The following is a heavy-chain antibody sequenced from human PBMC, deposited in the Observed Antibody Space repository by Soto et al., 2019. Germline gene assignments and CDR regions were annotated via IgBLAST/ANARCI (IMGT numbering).Heavy chain of an antibody. V-gene: IGHV3-30-3*01. D-gene: IGHD3-22*01. CDR1: GFTFSSYA. J-gene: IGHJ6*02. CDR3: ARVRDGYYYYGMDV. CDR2: MSYDGSNK. Sequence: GGSLRLSCAASGFTFSSYAMHWVRQAPGKGLEWVAVMSYDGSNKYYADSVKGRFTISRDNSKNTLYLQMNSLRAEDTAVYYCARVRDGYYYYGMDVWGQGTTVTVSS.